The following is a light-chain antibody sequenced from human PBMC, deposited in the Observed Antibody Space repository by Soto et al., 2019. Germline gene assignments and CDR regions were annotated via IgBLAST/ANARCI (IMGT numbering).Light chain of an antibody. J-gene: IGKJ3*01. CDR3: QRYNTWPPG. Sequence: EIVMTQSPATLSVSPGERATLSCRASQSVSSNLAWYQQKPGQAPRLLIYGASTRATGIPARFSGSGSGTYYTLTISSLQSEDFPVYYCQRYNTWPPGFGPGTKVDIK. CDR1: QSVSSN. CDR2: GAS. V-gene: IGKV3-15*01.